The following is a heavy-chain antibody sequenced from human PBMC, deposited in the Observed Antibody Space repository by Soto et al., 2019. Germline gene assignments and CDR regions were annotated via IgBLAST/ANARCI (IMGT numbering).Heavy chain of an antibody. J-gene: IGHJ4*02. Sequence: QVQLVQSGAEVKKPGSSVKVSCKASGGTFSSYTISWVRQAPGQGLEWMGRIFPMLGIANYAQKFQGRVTITADKSASTADMELSSLRSEDTAVYYCARDPSDGDYVDYWGQGTLVTVSS. CDR3: ARDPSDGDYVDY. D-gene: IGHD4-17*01. V-gene: IGHV1-69*08. CDR1: GGTFSSYT. CDR2: IFPMLGIA.